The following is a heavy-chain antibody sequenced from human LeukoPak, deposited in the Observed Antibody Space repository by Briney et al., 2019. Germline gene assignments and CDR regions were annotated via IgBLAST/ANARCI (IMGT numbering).Heavy chain of an antibody. V-gene: IGHV3-11*01. CDR1: GFTFSDYY. J-gene: IGHJ3*02. D-gene: IGHD3-22*01. CDR2: ISSSGSTI. Sequence: GGSLRLSCAASGFTFSDYYMSWIRQAPGKGLEWVSYISSSGSTIYYADSVKGRFTISRDNAKNSLYLQMNSLRAEDTAVYFCARDRSSGRAFDIWGQGTMVTVSS. CDR3: ARDRSSGRAFDI.